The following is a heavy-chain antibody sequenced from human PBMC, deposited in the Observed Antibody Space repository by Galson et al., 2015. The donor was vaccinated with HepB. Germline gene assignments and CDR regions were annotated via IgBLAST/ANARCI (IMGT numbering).Heavy chain of an antibody. CDR3: ARDRRDYGDYVDAFDI. J-gene: IGHJ3*02. Sequence: SLRLSCAASGFTFSSYAMHWVRQAPGKGLEWVAVISYDGSNKYYADSVKGRFTISRDNSKNTLYLQMNSLRAEDTAVYYCARDRRDYGDYVDAFDIWGQGTMVTVSS. CDR1: GFTFSSYA. CDR2: ISYDGSNK. D-gene: IGHD4-17*01. V-gene: IGHV3-30*04.